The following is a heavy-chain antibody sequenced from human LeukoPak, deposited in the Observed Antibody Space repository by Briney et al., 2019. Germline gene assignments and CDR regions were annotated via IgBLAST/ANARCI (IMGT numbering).Heavy chain of an antibody. CDR1: GYTFTSYG. V-gene: IGHV1-18*01. CDR3: ARDIAATGTFVY. Sequence: ASVKVSCKASGYTFTSYGFSWVRQAPGQGLEWMGWISTYNGNTNYAQKLQGRVTMTTDTSTTTGYMELRSLRSDDTAVYYCARDIAATGTFVYWGQGTLVTVSS. J-gene: IGHJ4*02. D-gene: IGHD6-13*01. CDR2: ISTYNGNT.